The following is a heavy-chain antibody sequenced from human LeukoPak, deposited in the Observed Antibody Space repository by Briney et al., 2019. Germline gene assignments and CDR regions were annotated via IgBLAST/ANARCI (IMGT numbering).Heavy chain of an antibody. Sequence: GESLKISCKGSGYSFTRYWIGWVRQMPGKGLEWMGIIYPGDSDTRYSPSFQGQVTISADKSISTAYLQWSSLKASDTAMYYCARHLRTYYYDSSGYYDAFDIWGQGTMVTVSS. V-gene: IGHV5-51*01. D-gene: IGHD3-22*01. J-gene: IGHJ3*02. CDR2: IYPGDSDT. CDR1: GYSFTRYW. CDR3: ARHLRTYYYDSSGYYDAFDI.